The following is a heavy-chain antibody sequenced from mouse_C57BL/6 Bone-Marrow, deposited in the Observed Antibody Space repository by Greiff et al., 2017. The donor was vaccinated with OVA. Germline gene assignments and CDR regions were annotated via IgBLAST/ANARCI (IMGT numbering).Heavy chain of an antibody. Sequence: VQLQQSGAELVRPGASVKLSCTASGFNIKDDYMHWVKQRPEQGLEWIGWIDPENGDTEYASKFQGKATITADTSSNTAYLQLSSLTSEDTAVYYCTTLGCDGGDYWGRGTALTVTA. CDR3: TTLGCDGGDY. V-gene: IGHV14-4*01. D-gene: IGHD1-2*01. J-gene: IGHJ2*01. CDR2: IDPENGDT. CDR1: GFNIKDDY.